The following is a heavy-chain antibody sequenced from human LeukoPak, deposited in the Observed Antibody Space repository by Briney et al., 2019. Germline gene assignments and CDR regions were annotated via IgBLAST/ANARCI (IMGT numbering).Heavy chain of an antibody. J-gene: IGHJ4*02. Sequence: ASVKVSCKASGYTFTDYYMHWVRQAPGQGLEWMGWIDPNGGGTNYAQKFQGWVTMTRDTSISTAYMELSRLRSDDTAVYYCARGPRITIFGVVIIHPNYFDYWGQGTLVTVSS. V-gene: IGHV1-2*04. D-gene: IGHD3-3*01. CDR3: ARGPRITIFGVVIIHPNYFDY. CDR1: GYTFTDYY. CDR2: IDPNGGGT.